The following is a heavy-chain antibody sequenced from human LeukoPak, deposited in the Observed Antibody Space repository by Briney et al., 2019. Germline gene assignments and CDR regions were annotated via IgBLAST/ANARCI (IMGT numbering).Heavy chain of an antibody. CDR1: GGSISSSNW. J-gene: IGHJ4*02. D-gene: IGHD2-2*01. V-gene: IGHV4-4*02. Sequence: PSETLSLTCAVSGGSISSSNWWSWVRQPPGEGLEWIGEIYHSGSTNYNPSLKSRVTISVDKSKNQFSVNLTSVTAADTAVYYCARLSGSSTRFDYWGQGTLVTVSS. CDR2: IYHSGST. CDR3: ARLSGSSTRFDY.